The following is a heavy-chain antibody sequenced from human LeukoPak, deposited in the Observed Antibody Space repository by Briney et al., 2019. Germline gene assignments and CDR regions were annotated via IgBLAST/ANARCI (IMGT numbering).Heavy chain of an antibody. CDR2: IIPIFGTA. Sequence: GSSVKVFCEASGGTFSSYAISWVRQAPGQGLEWMGGIIPIFGTANYAQKFQGRVTITADESTSTAYMELSSLRASDTAMYYCASLSKDMVRGFAYFDYWGQGTLVTVSS. CDR3: ASLSKDMVRGFAYFDY. J-gene: IGHJ4*02. V-gene: IGHV1-69*01. CDR1: GGTFSSYA. D-gene: IGHD3-10*01.